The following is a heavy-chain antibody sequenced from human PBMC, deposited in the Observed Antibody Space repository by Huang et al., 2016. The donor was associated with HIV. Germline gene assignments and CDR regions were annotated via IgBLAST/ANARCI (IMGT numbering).Heavy chain of an antibody. J-gene: IGHJ4*02. CDR3: ARTPSSGSHPDY. CDR2: INPLSGVT. Sequence: QVQLVQSGAEVKKPGASVKVSCRTSGYTFTAYYGHWGRQAPGQGLQWMGSINPLSGVTNYAQNFQGRLTMNRDTSIRTAYMELSRLKSDDTALYYCARTPSSGSHPDYWGQGTLVTVSS. D-gene: IGHD1-26*01. CDR1: GYTFTAYY. V-gene: IGHV1-2*02.